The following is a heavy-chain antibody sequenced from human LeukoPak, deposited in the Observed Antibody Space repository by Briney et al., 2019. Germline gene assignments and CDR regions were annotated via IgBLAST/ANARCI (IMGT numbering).Heavy chain of an antibody. CDR1: GGSISSGDYY. CDR2: IYYSGST. V-gene: IGHV4-30-4*08. D-gene: IGHD6-13*01. CDR3: ARAGAAAGTLYHYYYMDV. Sequence: SETLSLTCTVSGGSISSGDYYWSWIRQPPGKGLEWIGYIYYSGSTYYNPSLKSRVTISVDTSKNQFSLKLSSVTAADTAVYYCARAGAAAGTLYHYYYMDVWGKGTTVTVSS. J-gene: IGHJ6*03.